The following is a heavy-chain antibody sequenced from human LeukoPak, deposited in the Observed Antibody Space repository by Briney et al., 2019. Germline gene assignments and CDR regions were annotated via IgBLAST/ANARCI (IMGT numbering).Heavy chain of an antibody. J-gene: IGHJ4*02. D-gene: IGHD3-22*01. CDR2: INPSGGST. CDR3: ARAYYDSSGYYYYFDY. CDR1: GYTFTSCY. Sequence: ASVTVSCKASGYTFTSCYMHWVRQAPGQGLEWMGIINPSGGSTSYAQKFQGRVTMTRDTSTSTVYMELSSLRSEDTAVYYCARAYYDSSGYYYYFDYWGQGTLVTVSS. V-gene: IGHV1-46*01.